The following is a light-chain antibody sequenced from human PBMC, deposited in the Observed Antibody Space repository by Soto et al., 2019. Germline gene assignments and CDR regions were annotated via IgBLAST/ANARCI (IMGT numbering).Light chain of an antibody. Sequence: EPVLTESPATLSLSPGEGATLSCRASQSINTYLAWYQQKPGQAPRLLIYDASKRATGIPARFSGSGSGTNFTLTISSLEPEDFAVYYCQQRRSWQVTFGQGTRLENK. V-gene: IGKV3D-11*02. CDR2: DAS. CDR1: QSINTY. J-gene: IGKJ5*01. CDR3: QQRRSWQVT.